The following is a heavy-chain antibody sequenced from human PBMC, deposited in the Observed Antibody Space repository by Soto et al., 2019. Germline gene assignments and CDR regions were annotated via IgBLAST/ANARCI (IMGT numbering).Heavy chain of an antibody. J-gene: IGHJ2*01. D-gene: IGHD5-18*01. CDR1: GFTFSSYA. CDR2: ISYDGSNK. Sequence: QVQLVESGGGVVQPGRSLRLSCAASGFTFSSYAMHWVRQAPGKGLEWVAVISYDGSNKYYADSVKGRFTISRDNSKNTVYLQMNSLRAEDTAVYYCARDPLWGTAMVLWYFDLWGRGTLVTVS. CDR3: ARDPLWGTAMVLWYFDL. V-gene: IGHV3-30-3*01.